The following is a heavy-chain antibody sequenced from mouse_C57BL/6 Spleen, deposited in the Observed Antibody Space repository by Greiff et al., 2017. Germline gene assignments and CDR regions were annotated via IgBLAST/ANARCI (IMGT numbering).Heavy chain of an antibody. J-gene: IGHJ3*01. CDR3: ARECYDGYLTWFAY. V-gene: IGHV5-4*01. D-gene: IGHD2-3*01. Sequence: EVQRVESGGGLVKPGGSLKLSCAASGFTFSSYAMSWVRQTPEKRLEWVATISDGGSYTNYPDNVKGRFTICRDTAKNNLYLHMNHLKPEDTAMYYCARECYDGYLTWFAYWGQGTLVTVSA. CDR2: ISDGGSYT. CDR1: GFTFSSYA.